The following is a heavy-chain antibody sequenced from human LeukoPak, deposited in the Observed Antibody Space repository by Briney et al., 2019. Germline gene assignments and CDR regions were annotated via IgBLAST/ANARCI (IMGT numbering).Heavy chain of an antibody. CDR3: ARGGSGWSYYFDY. CDR2: IYHTGET. D-gene: IGHD6-19*01. Sequence: SETLSLTCTGAGYSISSGYYWGWLRQSPGKGLEWIASIYHTGETHYHPSLKSRVSISVDTSNNQFSLRSTSATAADTAMYYCARGGSGWSYYFDYWGQGTLVTGSS. CDR1: GYSISSGYY. J-gene: IGHJ4*02. V-gene: IGHV4-38-2*02.